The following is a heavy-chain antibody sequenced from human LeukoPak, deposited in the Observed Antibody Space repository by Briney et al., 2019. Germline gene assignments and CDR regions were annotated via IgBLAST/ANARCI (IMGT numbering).Heavy chain of an antibody. CDR1: GYTFTSYG. Sequence: SVKVSCKASGYTFTSYGISWVRQAPGQGLEWMGGIIPMFGTANYAQKFQGRVTITADESTSTAYMELSSLRSEDTAVYYCARANVTFGGITVVWDWFDPWGQGTLVTVSS. CDR2: IIPMFGTA. D-gene: IGHD3-16*02. CDR3: ARANVTFGGITVVWDWFDP. V-gene: IGHV1-69*13. J-gene: IGHJ5*02.